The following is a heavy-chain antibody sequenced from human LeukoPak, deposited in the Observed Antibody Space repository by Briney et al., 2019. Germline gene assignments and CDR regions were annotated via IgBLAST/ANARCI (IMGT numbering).Heavy chain of an antibody. V-gene: IGHV3-7*01. J-gene: IGHJ4*02. CDR2: INPDGSEK. D-gene: IGHD3-22*01. CDR1: GFTFSSYW. CDR3: ARGVDTAMVMTYYYDSSGYSFDY. Sequence: GGSLRLSCAASGFTFSSYWMHWGRQAPGKRLQWVANINPDGSEKYYVDSVKGRFTISRDNAKNSLYLQMNSLRAEDTAVYYCARGVDTAMVMTYYYDSSGYSFDYWGQGTLVTVSS.